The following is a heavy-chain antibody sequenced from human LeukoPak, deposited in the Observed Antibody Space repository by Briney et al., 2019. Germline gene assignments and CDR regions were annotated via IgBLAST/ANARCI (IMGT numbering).Heavy chain of an antibody. V-gene: IGHV1-8*01. CDR3: ARGYLIAAAGYSCYYGMDV. CDR1: GYTFTSYD. Sequence: ASVKVSCKTSGYTFTSYDFNWVRQATGQGLEWMGWMNPNSGDTGYTQKFQGRVTMTRNTSISTAYMELSSLRSEDTAVYYCARGYLIAAAGYSCYYGMDVWGQGTTVTVSS. D-gene: IGHD6-13*01. J-gene: IGHJ6*02. CDR2: MNPNSGDT.